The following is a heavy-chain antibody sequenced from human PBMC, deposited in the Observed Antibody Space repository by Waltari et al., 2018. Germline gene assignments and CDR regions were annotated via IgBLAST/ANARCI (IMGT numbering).Heavy chain of an antibody. V-gene: IGHV4-34*01. CDR1: GGSFSGYY. D-gene: IGHD5-12*01. J-gene: IGHJ4*02. Sequence: QVQLQQWGAGLLKPSETLSLTCAVYGGSFSGYYWSWIRQPPGKGLEWIGEINHSGRTNYNPSLKSRVTISVDTSKNQFSLKLSSVTAADTAVYYCARLGIWKWLRIRRMGFDYWGQGTLVTVSS. CDR3: ARLGIWKWLRIRRMGFDY. CDR2: INHSGRT.